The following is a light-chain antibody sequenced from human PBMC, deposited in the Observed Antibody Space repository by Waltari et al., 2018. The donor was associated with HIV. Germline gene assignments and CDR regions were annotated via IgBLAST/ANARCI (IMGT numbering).Light chain of an antibody. CDR1: TRDDGSYHY. CDR2: EVF. V-gene: IGLV2-8*01. CDR3: TSYAGRNTFV. J-gene: IGLJ2*01. Sequence: QSAMTQPPSASGSPGQSVTISCTGKTRDDGSYHYVSWYQHHPGKAPKLLIYEVFKRPSGVPDRFSGSKSGNTASLTVSGLQAEDEADYYCTSYAGRNTFVFGGGTKLTVL.